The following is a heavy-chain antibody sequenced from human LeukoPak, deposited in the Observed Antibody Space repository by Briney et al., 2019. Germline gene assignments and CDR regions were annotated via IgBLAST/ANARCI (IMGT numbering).Heavy chain of an antibody. J-gene: IGHJ4*02. CDR1: RFTFTTYS. CDR2: ISSSGTYL. V-gene: IGHV3-21*01. Sequence: GGSLRLSCAASRFTFTTYSMNWVRQAPGKGLEWVSSISSSGTYLYYADSVKGRFTISRDNAKNSLSLQMNSLRVEDTAVYYCVRDPSEASHPYYFDYWGQGTLVTVSS. CDR3: VRDPSEASHPYYFDY. D-gene: IGHD2-2*01.